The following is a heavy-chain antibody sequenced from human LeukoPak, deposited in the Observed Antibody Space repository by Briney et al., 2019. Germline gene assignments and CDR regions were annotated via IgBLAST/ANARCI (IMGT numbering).Heavy chain of an antibody. V-gene: IGHV4-34*01. CDR3: ARAVDSSGFSSFQY. Sequence: PSETLSLTCAVYGGSFSGYYWSWIRQPPGKGLEWIGEINHSGSTNYNPSFKSRVAISADTSKNQFSLKLNSVTTADTAVYYCARAVDSSGFSSFQYWDQGTLVTVSS. CDR2: INHSGST. CDR1: GGSFSGYY. D-gene: IGHD3-22*01. J-gene: IGHJ1*01.